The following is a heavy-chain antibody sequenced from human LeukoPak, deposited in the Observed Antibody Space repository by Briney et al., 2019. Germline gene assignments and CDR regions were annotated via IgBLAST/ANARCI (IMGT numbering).Heavy chain of an antibody. CDR2: INWNGGSN. CDR1: GLTFDDYG. Sequence: GGSLRPSCAASGLTFDDYGMSWVRQAPGKGLEGVSGINWNGGSNGYVDSVKGRLTISRDNAKNSLYLQMNSLRAEDTALYYCAREYYYDSTFFDYWGEGNLVSVSS. CDR3: AREYYYDSTFFDY. D-gene: IGHD3-22*01. J-gene: IGHJ4*02. V-gene: IGHV3-20*04.